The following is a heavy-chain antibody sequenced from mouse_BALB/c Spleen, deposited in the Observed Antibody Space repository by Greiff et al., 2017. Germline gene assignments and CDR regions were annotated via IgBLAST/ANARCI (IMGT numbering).Heavy chain of an antibody. CDR3: AREWIYDGYSWYFDV. D-gene: IGHD2-3*01. V-gene: IGHV3-6*02. Sequence: EVKLMESGPGLVKPSQSLSLTCSVTGYSITSGYYWNWIRQFPGNKLEWMGYISYDGSNNYNPSLKNRISITRDTSKNQFFLKLNSVTTEDTATYYCAREWIYDGYSWYFDVWGAGTTVTVSS. J-gene: IGHJ1*01. CDR2: ISYDGSN. CDR1: GYSITSGYY.